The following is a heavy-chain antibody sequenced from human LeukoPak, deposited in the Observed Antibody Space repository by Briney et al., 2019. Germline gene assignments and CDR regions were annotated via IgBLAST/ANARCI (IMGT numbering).Heavy chain of an antibody. CDR3: ARTKATMVRGANYYYYYYMDV. D-gene: IGHD3-10*01. CDR2: IYTSGST. V-gene: IGHV4-59*10. CDR1: GGSFSGYY. J-gene: IGHJ6*03. Sequence: KPSETLSLTCAVYGGSFSGYYWSWIRQPAGKGLEWIGRIYTSGSTNYNPSLKSRVTISVDTSKNQFSLKLSSVTAADTAVYYCARTKATMVRGANYYYYYYMDVWGKGTTVTVSS.